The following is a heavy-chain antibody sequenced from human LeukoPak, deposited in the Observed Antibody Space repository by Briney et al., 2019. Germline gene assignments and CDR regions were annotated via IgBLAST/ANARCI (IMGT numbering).Heavy chain of an antibody. CDR1: GVTFTKAL. D-gene: IGHD3-22*01. CDR2: IKGKTEGGTT. CDR3: TTALKNDSSAYHPAG. Sequence: GGSLSLSCAASGVTFTKALMTCVPGAPGKGREWGSRIKGKTEGGTTDYAVPVKGRFTTSRDDSINTLYLQMDSPKTEDTAVYYCTTALKNDSSAYHPAGGGRGTQVTVTS. J-gene: IGHJ4*02. V-gene: IGHV3-15*01.